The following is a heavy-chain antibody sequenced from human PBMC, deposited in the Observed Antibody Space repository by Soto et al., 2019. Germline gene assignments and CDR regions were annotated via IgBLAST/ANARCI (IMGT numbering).Heavy chain of an antibody. CDR3: AVRRSGGATDRGFDY. Sequence: QVQLQESGPGLVKPSRTLSLTCAVSGGSISSSNWWSWVRQPPGKGLEWIGEIYHSGSTNYNPSLKSRVTISVDKSKNQFSLKLSSVTAADTAVYYCAVRRSGGATDRGFDYWGQGTLVTVSS. CDR2: IYHSGST. J-gene: IGHJ4*02. V-gene: IGHV4-4*02. CDR1: GGSISSSNW. D-gene: IGHD1-26*01.